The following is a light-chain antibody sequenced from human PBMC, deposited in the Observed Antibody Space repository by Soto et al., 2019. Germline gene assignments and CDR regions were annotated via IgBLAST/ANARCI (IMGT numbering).Light chain of an antibody. Sequence: DIQMTQSPSSLSASVGDRVTITCRASQSIGTYVNWYQQKPGKDPKLLIYAASILQGGVPSRFSGRESGTECTITISSLQPEDFATYYCQQSHSVPWTFGQGTKVDIK. CDR3: QQSHSVPWT. CDR1: QSIGTY. J-gene: IGKJ1*01. CDR2: AAS. V-gene: IGKV1-39*01.